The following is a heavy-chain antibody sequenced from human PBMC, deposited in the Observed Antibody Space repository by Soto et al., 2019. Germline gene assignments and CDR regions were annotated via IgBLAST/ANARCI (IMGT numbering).Heavy chain of an antibody. J-gene: IGHJ4*02. CDR2: IYYNGNT. D-gene: IGHD4-17*01. CDR1: GYSISSYY. V-gene: IGHV4-59*08. CDR3: ATLTTVTTNFDY. Sequence: SETLSLTCTVSGYSISSYYWSWIRQPPGKGLEWIGYIYYNGNTNYNPSLKSRVTISVDTSKNEFSLKLSSVTAADTAVYYCATLTTVTTNFDYWGQGTLVTVSS.